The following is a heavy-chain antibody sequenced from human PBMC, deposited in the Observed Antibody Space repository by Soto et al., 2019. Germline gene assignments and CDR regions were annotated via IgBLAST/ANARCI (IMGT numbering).Heavy chain of an antibody. CDR3: ARGEMATISDYYYGMDV. J-gene: IGHJ6*02. V-gene: IGHV3-30*04. D-gene: IGHD5-12*01. Sequence: QVQLVESGGGVVQPGRSLRLSCAASGFTFSSYAMHWVRQAPGKGLEWVAVISYDGSNKYYADSVKGRFTISRDNSKNTLYLQMNSLRAEDTAVYYCARGEMATISDYYYGMDVWGQGTTVTVSS. CDR1: GFTFSSYA. CDR2: ISYDGSNK.